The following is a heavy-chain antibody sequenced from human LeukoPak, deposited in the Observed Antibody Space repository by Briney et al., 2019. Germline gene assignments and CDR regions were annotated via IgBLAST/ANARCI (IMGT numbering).Heavy chain of an antibody. CDR2: ISSSSSTI. Sequence: GGSLRLSCAASGFTFSSYSMNWVRQAPGKGLEWVSYISSSSSTIYYADSVKGRFTISRDNAKNSLYLQMNSLRAEDTAVYYCASLSYSSSYDYWGQGTLVTVSS. J-gene: IGHJ4*02. V-gene: IGHV3-48*04. CDR1: GFTFSSYS. CDR3: ASLSYSSSYDY. D-gene: IGHD6-6*01.